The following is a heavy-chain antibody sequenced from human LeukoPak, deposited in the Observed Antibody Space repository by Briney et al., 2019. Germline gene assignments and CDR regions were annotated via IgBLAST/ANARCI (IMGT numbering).Heavy chain of an antibody. CDR1: GYTFTGYY. D-gene: IGHD1-1*01. CDR2: INPNSGAT. CDR3: TRAKRVMFDY. V-gene: IGHV1-2*02. J-gene: IGHJ4*01. Sequence: ASEKVSCKASGYTFTGYYMHWVRQAPGQGLEWMGWINPNSGATLYAQKFQGRVTMTRDTSINTAYMELSSLRSDDTAVYYCTRAKRVMFDYWGQGTLVTVS.